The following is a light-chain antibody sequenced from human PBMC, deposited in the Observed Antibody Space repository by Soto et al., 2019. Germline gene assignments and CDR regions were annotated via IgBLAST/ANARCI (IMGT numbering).Light chain of an antibody. J-gene: IGKJ1*01. Sequence: DIQMTQSPSPLSASLGDRVTIICRASRSVDKWLAWYQQKSGKAPKLLIYEASHLQSGVPSRFGGSGSGTEFTLTINNLQPEDVATYYCQQYYSFWTFGQGTTVEV. CDR3: QQYYSFWT. CDR2: EAS. CDR1: RSVDKW. V-gene: IGKV1-5*02.